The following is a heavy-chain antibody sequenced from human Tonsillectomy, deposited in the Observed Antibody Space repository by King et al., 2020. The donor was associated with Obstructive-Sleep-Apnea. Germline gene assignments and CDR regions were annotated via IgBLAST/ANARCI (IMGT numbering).Heavy chain of an antibody. CDR1: GFNLADYA. V-gene: IGHV3-9*01. Sequence: VQLVESGGGLVQPGRSLRLSCAASGFNLADYAMHWVRQVPGKGLEWVSGISWNSGNIGYADSVKGRFTTTRDNAKNSLYLQMNSLRGEETALYYCAKDMGFDTGGGFDYWGQGALVTVFS. D-gene: IGHD1-26*01. CDR2: ISWNSGNI. J-gene: IGHJ4*02. CDR3: AKDMGFDTGGGFDY.